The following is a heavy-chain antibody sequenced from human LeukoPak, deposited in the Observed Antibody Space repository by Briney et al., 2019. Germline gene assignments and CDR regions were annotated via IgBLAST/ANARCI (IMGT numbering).Heavy chain of an antibody. Sequence: GGSLRLSCAASGFPFSDYRINWVRQAPGKGLEWVSSISPSSSYIHYADSVKGRFTISRDNAKNSVYLQMNRLRSDDTAVYYCARGRGCSSMSCYPDYWGQGTLVTGSS. J-gene: IGHJ4*02. CDR2: ISPSSSYI. V-gene: IGHV3-21*01. CDR1: GFPFSDYR. CDR3: ARGRGCSSMSCYPDY. D-gene: IGHD2-2*01.